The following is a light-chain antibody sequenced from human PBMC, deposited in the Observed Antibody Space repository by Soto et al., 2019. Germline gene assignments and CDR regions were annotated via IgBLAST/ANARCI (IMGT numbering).Light chain of an antibody. CDR3: QTWGTGIQV. CDR1: SGYSSYA. J-gene: IGLJ3*02. V-gene: IGLV4-69*01. Sequence: QPVLTQSPSASASLGASVKLTCSLSSGYSSYAIAWHQQQPGKGPRSLMKLNSDGRHTKGDGIPDRFSGSSSGAERYLTISSLQSEDEADYYCQTWGTGIQVFGGGTKLTVL. CDR2: LNSDGRH.